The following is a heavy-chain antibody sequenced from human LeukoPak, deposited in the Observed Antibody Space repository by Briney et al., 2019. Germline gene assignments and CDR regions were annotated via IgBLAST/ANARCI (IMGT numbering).Heavy chain of an antibody. CDR1: GGSISSYY. V-gene: IGHV4-4*07. J-gene: IGHJ3*02. CDR2: IYTSGST. Sequence: SETLSLTCTVSGGSISSYYWSWIRQPAGKGLEWIGRIYTSGSTNYNPSLKSRVTISVDTSKNQFSLKLSSVTAADTAVYYCAGRYSYGPVAFDIWGQGTMVTVSS. D-gene: IGHD5-18*01. CDR3: AGRYSYGPVAFDI.